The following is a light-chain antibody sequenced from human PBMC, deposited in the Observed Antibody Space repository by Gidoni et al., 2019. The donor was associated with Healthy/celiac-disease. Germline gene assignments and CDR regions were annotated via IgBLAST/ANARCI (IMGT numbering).Light chain of an antibody. CDR1: QSVSSN. CDR3: QQYNNWPRT. J-gene: IGKJ3*01. CDR2: GAS. Sequence: EIVMTQSPATLSVSPGERATLSCRASQSVSSNLAWYQQKPGQAPRLLIYGASIRATGIPARFSGSGSGTEFTLTISSLQSEDFAVYYCQQYNNWPRTFGPXTKVDIK. V-gene: IGKV3D-15*01.